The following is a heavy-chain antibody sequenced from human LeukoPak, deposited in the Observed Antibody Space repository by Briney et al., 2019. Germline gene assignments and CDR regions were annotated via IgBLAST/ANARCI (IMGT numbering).Heavy chain of an antibody. CDR1: GGXXXXXX. D-gene: IGHD3/OR15-3a*01. CDR3: ARGSNVGLAY. CDR2: INHSGST. J-gene: IGHJ4*01. V-gene: IGHV4-34*01. Sequence: SETLSLTCAVYGGXXXXXXXTXXXXXPGXXXXXIGEINHSGSTXYNPSLKSRVTISVDTSKNQFSLKLSSVTAADTAXYYCARGSNVGLAYWGHGTLVTVSS.